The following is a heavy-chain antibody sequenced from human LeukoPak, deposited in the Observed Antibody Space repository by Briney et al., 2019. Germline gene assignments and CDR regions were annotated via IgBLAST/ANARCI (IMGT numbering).Heavy chain of an antibody. J-gene: IGHJ3*02. CDR1: GYTFTSYG. CDR2: ISAYNGNT. D-gene: IGHD3-22*01. V-gene: IGHV1-18*01. CDR3: ARVEYYYDSSGYYRDAFDI. Sequence: ASVKVSCKSSGYTFTSYGISWVRQAPGQGLEWMGWISAYNGNTNYAQKLQGRVTMTTDTSTSTAYMELRSLRSDDPAVYYCARVEYYYDSSGYYRDAFDIWGQGTMVTVSS.